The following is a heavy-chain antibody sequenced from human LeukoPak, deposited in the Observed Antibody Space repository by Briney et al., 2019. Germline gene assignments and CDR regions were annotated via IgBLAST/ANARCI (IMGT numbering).Heavy chain of an antibody. J-gene: IGHJ3*02. CDR3: ARGRAALPYDAFDI. V-gene: IGHV3-21*01. CDR2: ISSSGNYI. D-gene: IGHD6-6*01. Sequence: GGALRLSCAASGVSFRSYSMSWGREAPGEGRGWGSSISSSGNYIYYADPVKGRFTISRDNAKNSLYLQMNSLRAEDTAVYYCARGRAALPYDAFDIWGQGTMGTVSS. CDR1: GVSFRSYS.